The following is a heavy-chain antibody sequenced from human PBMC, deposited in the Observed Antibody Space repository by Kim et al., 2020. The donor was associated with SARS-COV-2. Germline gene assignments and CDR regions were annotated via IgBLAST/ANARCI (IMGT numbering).Heavy chain of an antibody. D-gene: IGHD3-22*01. J-gene: IGHJ3*02. Sequence: KFQGRVTITRDTSASTAYMELSSLRSEDTAVYYCARDRHTYYYDMDAFDIWGQGTMVTVSS. V-gene: IGHV1-3*01. CDR3: ARDRHTYYYDMDAFDI.